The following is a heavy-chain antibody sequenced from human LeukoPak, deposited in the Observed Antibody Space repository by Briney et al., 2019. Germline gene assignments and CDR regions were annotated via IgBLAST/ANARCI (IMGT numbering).Heavy chain of an antibody. V-gene: IGHV1-2*04. D-gene: IGHD6-13*01. CDR2: INPNSGGT. CDR1: GYTFTGYY. CDR3: ARDLSAGGSPEGKNTFDI. J-gene: IGHJ3*02. Sequence: ASVKVSCKASGYTFTGYYMHWVRQAPGQGLEWMGWINPNSGGTNYAQKFQGWVTMTRDTSISTACMELSRLRSDDTAVYYCARDLSAGGSPEGKNTFDIWGQGTMVTVSS.